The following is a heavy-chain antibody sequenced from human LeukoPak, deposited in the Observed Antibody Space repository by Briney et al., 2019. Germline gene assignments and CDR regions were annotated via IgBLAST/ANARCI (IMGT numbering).Heavy chain of an antibody. V-gene: IGHV4-59*08. CDR3: ARQLRGAYYCFDY. J-gene: IGHJ4*02. D-gene: IGHD3-10*01. CDR2: IFYTGST. Sequence: PSETLSLTCTVSGGSITSNYWSWIRQPPGKGLEWIGYIFYTGSTNYNPSLKSRVTISVDTSKNQFSLHLSSVTAADTAIYYCARQLRGAYYCFDYWGQGTLVTVSS. CDR1: GGSITSNY.